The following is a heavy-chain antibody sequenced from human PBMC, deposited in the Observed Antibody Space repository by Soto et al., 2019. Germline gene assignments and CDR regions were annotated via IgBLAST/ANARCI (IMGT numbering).Heavy chain of an antibody. Sequence: GGSLRLSCAASGFTFSSYWMSWVRQAPGKGLEWVSNIKRSSSEIYYADSVKGRFTISRDNAKNSLYLQMNSLRAEDTAVYYCARVLVVADAFDIWGQGTMVTVSS. V-gene: IGHV3-7*01. CDR1: GFTFSSYW. CDR3: ARVLVVADAFDI. CDR2: IKRSSSEI. J-gene: IGHJ3*02. D-gene: IGHD2-15*01.